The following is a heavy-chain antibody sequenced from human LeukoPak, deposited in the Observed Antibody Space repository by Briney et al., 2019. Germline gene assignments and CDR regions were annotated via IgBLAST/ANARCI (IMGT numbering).Heavy chain of an antibody. D-gene: IGHD2-21*02. CDR2: ISWNSGSI. CDR1: GFTFDDYA. Sequence: GRSLRLSCAASGFTFDDYAMHWVRQAPGKGLEWVSGISWNSGSIGYADSVKGRFTISRDNAENSLYLQMNSLRAEGTALYYCAKGSGGDFYWGQGTLVTVSS. J-gene: IGHJ4*02. V-gene: IGHV3-9*01. CDR3: AKGSGGDFY.